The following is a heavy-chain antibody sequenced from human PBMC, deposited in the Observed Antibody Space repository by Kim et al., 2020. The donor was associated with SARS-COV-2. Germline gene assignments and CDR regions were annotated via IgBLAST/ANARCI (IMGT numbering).Heavy chain of an antibody. D-gene: IGHD6-13*01. CDR3: ARDDPNLSSSWPYYYYGMDV. Sequence: ASVKVSCKASGYTFTSYGISWVRQAPGQGLEWMGWISAYNGNTNYAQKLQGRVTMTTDTSTSTAYMELRSLRSDDTAVYYCARDDPNLSSSWPYYYYGMDVWGQGTTVTVSS. J-gene: IGHJ6*02. V-gene: IGHV1-18*01. CDR1: GYTFTSYG. CDR2: ISAYNGNT.